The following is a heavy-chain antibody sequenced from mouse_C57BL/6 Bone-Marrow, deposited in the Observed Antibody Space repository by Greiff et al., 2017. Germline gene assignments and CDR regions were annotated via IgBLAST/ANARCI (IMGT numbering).Heavy chain of an antibody. CDR1: GYTFTDYY. CDR3: ARSLMDKIYYYGSSPAWFAY. J-gene: IGHJ3*01. CDR2: INPNNGGT. V-gene: IGHV1-26*01. Sequence: VQLQQSGPELVKPGASVKISCKASGYTFTDYYMNWVKQSHGKSLEWIGDINPNNGGTSYNQKFKGKATLTVDKSSSTAYMELRSLTSEDSAVYYCARSLMDKIYYYGSSPAWFAYWGQGTLVTVSA. D-gene: IGHD1-1*01.